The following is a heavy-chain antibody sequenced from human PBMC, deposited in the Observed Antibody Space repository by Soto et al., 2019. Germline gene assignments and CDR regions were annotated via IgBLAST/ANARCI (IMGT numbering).Heavy chain of an antibody. D-gene: IGHD6-13*01. J-gene: IGHJ3*02. CDR1: GGSISSYY. CDR2: IYYSGST. V-gene: IGHV4-59*08. CDR3: ARRRSHPAAGYVFDI. Sequence: PSETLSLTCTVSGGSISSYYWSWIRQPPGKGLEWIGYIYYSGSTNYNPSLKSRVTIPVDTSKNQFSLKLSSVTAADTAVYYCARRRSHPAAGYVFDIWGRGTMVTVS.